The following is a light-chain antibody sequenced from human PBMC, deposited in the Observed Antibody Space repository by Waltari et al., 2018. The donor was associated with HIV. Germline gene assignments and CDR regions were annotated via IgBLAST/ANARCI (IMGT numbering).Light chain of an antibody. Sequence: EIVLTQSPATRSLSPGERATLSCGASQTVSNNYLAWYQQKPGLAPRLLIYDASSRAAGVPDRFSGSGSGTDFTLTISRLEPEDFAVYYCHQFGSSTSYTFGQGTKLEIK. V-gene: IGKV3D-20*01. CDR3: HQFGSSTSYT. CDR1: QTVSNNY. J-gene: IGKJ2*01. CDR2: DAS.